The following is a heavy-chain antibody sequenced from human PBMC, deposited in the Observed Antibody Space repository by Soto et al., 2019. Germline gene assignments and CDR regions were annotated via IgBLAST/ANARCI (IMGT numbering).Heavy chain of an antibody. V-gene: IGHV1-18*01. D-gene: IGHD6-13*01. CDR3: ARDAAAGLNDY. CDR1: GYTFTSYG. J-gene: IGHJ4*02. CDR2: ISAYNGNT. Sequence: QVQLVQSGAEVKKPGASVKVSCKASGYTFTSYGISWVRQAPGQGLEWMGWISAYNGNTNVQKFQGRVTMTTDTSTNTAYMELRSLRSDDTAVYYCARDAAAGLNDYWGQGTLVTVSS.